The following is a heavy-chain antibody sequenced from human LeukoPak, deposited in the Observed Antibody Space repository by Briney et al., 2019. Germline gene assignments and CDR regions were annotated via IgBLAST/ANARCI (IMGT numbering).Heavy chain of an antibody. CDR3: ARDSGDSSGYYPGY. V-gene: IGHV3-33*01. J-gene: IGHJ4*02. CDR2: IWHDGNNK. D-gene: IGHD3-22*01. CDR1: GFAFSTQG. Sequence: GGSLRLSCATSGFAFSTQGMHWVRQAPGKGLEWVAAIWHDGNNKYYVDSVKGRFTISRDNSKNTMYLQMNSLRVEDTAVYYCARDSGDSSGYYPGYWGQGTLVTVSS.